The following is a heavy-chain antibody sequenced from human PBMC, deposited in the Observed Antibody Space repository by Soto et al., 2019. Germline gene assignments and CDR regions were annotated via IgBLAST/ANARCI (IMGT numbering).Heavy chain of an antibody. D-gene: IGHD4-4*01. V-gene: IGHV3-23*01. Sequence: GGSLRLSCAASGFTVSNTYMTWVRQPPGRGLEWVSGISASGSNGFYTDSVKGRFIISRDNSKNTLYLQMNSLRVDDTALYFCAKGDSDYYFDSLGQGTLVTVSS. J-gene: IGHJ4*02. CDR1: GFTVSNTY. CDR3: AKGDSDYYFDS. CDR2: ISASGSNG.